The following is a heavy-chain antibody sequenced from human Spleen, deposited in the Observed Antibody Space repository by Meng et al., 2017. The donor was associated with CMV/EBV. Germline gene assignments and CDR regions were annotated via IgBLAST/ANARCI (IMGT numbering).Heavy chain of an antibody. Sequence: WVRQPPGKVLEYMGCVNPNMGATNYAKNCQGSVTMTRDTSISAAFMELSGLRSDATAVYYCARGGGSLNRFRGVVITGSVTDSLDIWGQGTLVTVSS. J-gene: IGHJ4*03. CDR2: VNPNMGAT. V-gene: IGHV1-2*02. D-gene: IGHD3-10*01. CDR3: ARGGGSLNRFRGVVITGSVTDSLDI.